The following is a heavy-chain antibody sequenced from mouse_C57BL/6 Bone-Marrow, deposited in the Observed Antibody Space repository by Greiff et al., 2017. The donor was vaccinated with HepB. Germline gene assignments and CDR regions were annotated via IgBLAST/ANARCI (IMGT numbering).Heavy chain of an antibody. J-gene: IGHJ2*01. D-gene: IGHD1-1*01. CDR2: IHPNSGST. V-gene: IGHV1-64*01. CDR3: ARGHYYGSSSYYFDY. Sequence: VQLQQPGAELVKPGASVKLSCKASGYTFTSYWMHWVKQRPGQGLEWIGMIHPNSGSTNYNEKFKSKATLTVDNSSSTAYMQLSSLTSEDSAVYYWARGHYYGSSSYYFDYWGQGTTLTVSS. CDR1: GYTFTSYW.